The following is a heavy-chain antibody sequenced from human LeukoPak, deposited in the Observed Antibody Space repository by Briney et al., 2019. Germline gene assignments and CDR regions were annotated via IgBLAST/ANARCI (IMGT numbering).Heavy chain of an antibody. CDR1: GYTFTGYY. CDR3: ARGHCSDGSCYWVFDY. Sequence: ASVKVSCKASGYTFTGYYMHWVRQAPGQGLEWMGRINPGTGGTNSAQKFQGRVTMTRDTSISTAYMELSRLRSDDAAVCYCARGHCSDGSCYWVFDYWGQGTLVTVSS. V-gene: IGHV1-2*06. D-gene: IGHD2-15*01. J-gene: IGHJ4*02. CDR2: INPGTGGT.